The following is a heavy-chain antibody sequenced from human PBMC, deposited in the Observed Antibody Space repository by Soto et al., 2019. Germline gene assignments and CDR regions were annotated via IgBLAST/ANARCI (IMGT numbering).Heavy chain of an antibody. Sequence: PGGSLRLSCAASGFTFSSYAMHWVRQAPGKGLEWVAVISYDGSNKYYADSVKGRFTISRDNSKNTLYLQMNSLRAEDTAVYYCARDFQLGMITFGGVIAAEPGFDYWGQGTLVTVS. J-gene: IGHJ4*02. CDR1: GFTFSSYA. D-gene: IGHD3-16*02. CDR3: ARDFQLGMITFGGVIAAEPGFDY. V-gene: IGHV3-30-3*01. CDR2: ISYDGSNK.